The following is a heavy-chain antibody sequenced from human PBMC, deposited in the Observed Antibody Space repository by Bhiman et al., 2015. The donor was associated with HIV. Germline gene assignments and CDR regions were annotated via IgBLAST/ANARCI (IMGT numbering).Heavy chain of an antibody. Sequence: EVQLVESGGGLAQPGGSLRLSCAASGFTFSSYEMNWVRQAPGKGLEWVSAISGSADDTLYADSVKGRFTISRDNSKSTVYLQMNSLRAEDTAVYYCAKVAFLVGDTIPFFHYWGQGTLVTVSS. V-gene: IGHV3-23*04. CDR2: ISGSADDT. J-gene: IGHJ4*02. CDR1: GFTFSSYE. D-gene: IGHD1-26*01. CDR3: AKVAFLVGDTIPFFHY.